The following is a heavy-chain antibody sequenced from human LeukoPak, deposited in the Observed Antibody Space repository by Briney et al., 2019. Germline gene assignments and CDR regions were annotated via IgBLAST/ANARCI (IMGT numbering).Heavy chain of an antibody. CDR1: GASISSYY. J-gene: IGHJ4*02. D-gene: IGHD6-6*01. CDR3: ARGEEYSSSSNYFDY. Sequence: SETLSLTCTVSGASISSYYWSWIRQPPGKGLEWIAYIYYSGNTNYNPSLKSRVTISVDTSKNQFSLKLSSVTAADTAVYYCARGEEYSSSSNYFDYWGQGTLVTVSS. V-gene: IGHV4-59*01. CDR2: IYYSGNT.